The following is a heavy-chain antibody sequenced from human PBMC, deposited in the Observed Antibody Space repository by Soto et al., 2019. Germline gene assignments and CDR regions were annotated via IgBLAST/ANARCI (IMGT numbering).Heavy chain of an antibody. Sequence: GGSLRLSCAASGFTFSSYSMNWVRQAPGKGLEWVSSISSSSSYIYYADSVKGRFTISRDNAKNSLYLQMNSLRAEDTAVYYCARDSAWSGYYTGPHTDAFDIWGQGTMVTVSS. J-gene: IGHJ3*02. CDR2: ISSSSSYI. V-gene: IGHV3-21*01. CDR3: ARDSAWSGYYTGPHTDAFDI. CDR1: GFTFSSYS. D-gene: IGHD3-3*01.